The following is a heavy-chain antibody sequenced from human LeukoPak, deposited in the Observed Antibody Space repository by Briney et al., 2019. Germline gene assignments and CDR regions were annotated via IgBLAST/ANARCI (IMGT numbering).Heavy chain of an antibody. V-gene: IGHV4-59*01. J-gene: IGHJ4*02. CDR3: AGGPDLDSSSWYLDY. CDR1: GGSISGNH. D-gene: IGHD6-13*01. Sequence: SETLSLTCTVSGGSISGNHWSWVRRPPGKGLEWIGYIYYSGSTNYNPSLKSRVTISVDTSKNQFSLKLSSVTAADTAVYYCAGGPDLDSSSWYLDYWGQGTLVTVSS. CDR2: IYYSGST.